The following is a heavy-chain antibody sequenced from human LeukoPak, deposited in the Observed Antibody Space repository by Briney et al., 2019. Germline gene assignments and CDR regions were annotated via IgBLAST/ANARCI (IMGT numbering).Heavy chain of an antibody. V-gene: IGHV4-61*01. D-gene: IGHD6-19*01. CDR1: GGSISSSSYY. CDR3: ASGSYSSGWYRVGY. J-gene: IGHJ4*02. Sequence: SETLSLTCTVSGGSISSSSYYWSWIRQPPGKGLEWIGYIYYSGSTNYNPSLKSRVTISVDTSKNQFSLKLSSVTAADTAVYYCASGSYSSGWYRVGYWGQGTLVTVSS. CDR2: IYYSGST.